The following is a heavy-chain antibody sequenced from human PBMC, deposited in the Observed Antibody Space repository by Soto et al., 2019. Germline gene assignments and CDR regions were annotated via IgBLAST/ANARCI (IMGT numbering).Heavy chain of an antibody. CDR1: GYTFTGYY. V-gene: IGHV1-2*04. D-gene: IGHD3-16*01. J-gene: IGHJ4*02. Sequence: ASVKVSCKASGYTFTGYYMHWVRQAPGQGLEWMGWINPNSGGTNYAQKFQGWVTMTRDTSISTAYMELSRLRSEDTAVYYCAKDHPNAARAPSYFDYWGQGTLVTVSS. CDR3: AKDHPNAARAPSYFDY. CDR2: INPNSGGT.